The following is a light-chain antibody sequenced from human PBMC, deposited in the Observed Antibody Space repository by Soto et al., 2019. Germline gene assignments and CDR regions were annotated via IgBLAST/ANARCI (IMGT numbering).Light chain of an antibody. J-gene: IGKJ1*01. CDR2: DAS. CDR1: QSVSSY. V-gene: IGKV3-11*01. Sequence: EIVFTQSPGTLSLSPVERATLSCRASQSVSSYLAWYQQKPGQAPRLLIYDASNRATGIPARFSGSGSGTDFTLTISSLEPEDFAVYYCQQRSNWPRTFGQGTKVDIK. CDR3: QQRSNWPRT.